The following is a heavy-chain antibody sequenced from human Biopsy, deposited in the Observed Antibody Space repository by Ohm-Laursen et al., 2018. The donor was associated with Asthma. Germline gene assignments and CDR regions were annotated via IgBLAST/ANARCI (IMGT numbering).Heavy chain of an antibody. CDR3: VRDKVVVVPGSKGPTDWFDP. CDR2: ISGYNGDT. J-gene: IGHJ5*02. D-gene: IGHD2-15*01. Sequence: SSVKVSCKASGYTFSNYAISWVRQAPGQGLEWMGWISGYNGDTKFAQNVKGRLSLTPDASTSTAYMELRSLTSDETAVYYCVRDKVVVVPGSKGPTDWFDPWGQGTLVTVSS. V-gene: IGHV1-18*04. CDR1: GYTFSNYA.